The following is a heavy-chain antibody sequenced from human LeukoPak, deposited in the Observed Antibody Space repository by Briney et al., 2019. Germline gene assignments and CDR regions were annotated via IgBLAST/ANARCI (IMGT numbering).Heavy chain of an antibody. D-gene: IGHD3-10*01. J-gene: IGHJ4*02. CDR3: ATRGSYGSGSYAFDY. V-gene: IGHV4-34*01. CDR1: GGSFSGYY. CDR2: INHSGST. Sequence: PSETLSLTCAVYGGSFSGYYWSWIRQPPGKGLEWIGEINHSGSTNYNPSLKSRVTISVDTSKNQFSLKLSSVTAADTAVYYCATRGSYGSGSYAFDYWGQGTLVTVSS.